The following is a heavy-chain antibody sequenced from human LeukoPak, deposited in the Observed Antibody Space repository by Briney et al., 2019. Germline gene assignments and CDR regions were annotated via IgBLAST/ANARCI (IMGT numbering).Heavy chain of an antibody. V-gene: IGHV4-39*07. J-gene: IGHJ2*01. CDR2: IYDSGST. CDR1: GGSISSNNYF. CDR3: ARGQGFDYGGNSGYWYFDL. D-gene: IGHD4-23*01. Sequence: SETLSLTCTVSGGSISSNNYFWGWIRQPPGKGLEWIGSIYDSGSTYYNPSLKSRVAISVDTSKNQFSLKLSSVTAADTAVYYCARGQGFDYGGNSGYWYFDLWGRGTLVTVSS.